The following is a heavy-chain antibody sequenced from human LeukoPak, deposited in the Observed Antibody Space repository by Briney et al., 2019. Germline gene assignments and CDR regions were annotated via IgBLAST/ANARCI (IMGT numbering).Heavy chain of an antibody. D-gene: IGHD3-3*01. CDR2: IKQDGSEK. J-gene: IGHJ4*02. V-gene: IGHV3-7*01. Sequence: GGSLRLSCAASGFTFSSYWMSWVRQAPGKGLEWVANIKQDGSEKYYVDSVKGRFTISRDNAKNSLYLQMNSLRAEDTAVYYCAREIGGPYYDFWSGYRTAYYFDYWGQGTLVTVSS. CDR1: GFTFSSYW. CDR3: AREIGGPYYDFWSGYRTAYYFDY.